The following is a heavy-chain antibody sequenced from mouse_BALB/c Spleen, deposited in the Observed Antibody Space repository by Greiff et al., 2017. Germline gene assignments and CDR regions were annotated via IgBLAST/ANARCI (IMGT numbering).Heavy chain of an antibody. D-gene: IGHD2-10*02. V-gene: IGHV6-6*02. CDR2: IRLKSNNYAT. CDR3: TRRYGNYVWYFDV. CDR1: GFTFSNYW. J-gene: IGHJ1*01. Sequence: EVKLMESGGGLVQPGGSMKLSCVASGFTFSNYWMNWVRQSPEKGLEWVAEIRLKSNNYATHYAESVKGRFTISRDDSKSSVYLQMNNLRAEDTGIYYCTRRYGNYVWYFDVWGAGTTVTVSS.